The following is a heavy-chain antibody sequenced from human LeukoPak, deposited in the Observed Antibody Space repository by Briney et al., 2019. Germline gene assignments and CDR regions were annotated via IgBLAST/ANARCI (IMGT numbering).Heavy chain of an antibody. CDR3: ARAISSSSLRYYYYHYMDV. CDR1: GYTFTSYD. Sequence: GASVKVSCKASGYTFTSYDINWVRQATGQGLEWMGWMNPNSGNTGYAQKFQGRVTITRNTSISTAYMELSSLRSEDTAVYYCARAISSSSLRYYYYHYMDVWGKGTTVTVSS. V-gene: IGHV1-8*03. J-gene: IGHJ6*03. CDR2: MNPNSGNT. D-gene: IGHD6-6*01.